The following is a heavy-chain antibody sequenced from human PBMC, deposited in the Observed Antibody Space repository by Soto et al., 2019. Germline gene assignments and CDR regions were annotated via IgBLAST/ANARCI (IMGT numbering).Heavy chain of an antibody. Sequence: EVQLVESGGGLVQPGRSLRLSCAASGFTFDDYAMHWVRQAPGKGLEWVSGISWNSGSIGYADSVKGRFTISRDNAKNYLYLQMNSLRAEDTDLYYCATDLTGYSGYDFHYWGQGTLVTVSS. V-gene: IGHV3-9*01. CDR1: GFTFDDYA. CDR3: ATDLTGYSGYDFHY. D-gene: IGHD5-12*01. CDR2: ISWNSGSI. J-gene: IGHJ4*02.